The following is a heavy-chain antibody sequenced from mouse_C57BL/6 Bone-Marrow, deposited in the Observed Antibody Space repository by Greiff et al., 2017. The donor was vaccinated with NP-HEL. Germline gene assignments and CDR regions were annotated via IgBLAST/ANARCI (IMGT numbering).Heavy chain of an antibody. J-gene: IGHJ2*01. CDR2: IYPGSGNT. CDR1: GYTFTDYY. D-gene: IGHD1-1*01. Sequence: QVQLKESGAELVRPGASVKLSCKASGYTFTDYYINWVKQRPGQGLEWIARIYPGSGNTYYNEKFKGKATLTAEKSSSTAYMQLSSLTSEDSAVYFCARWGIYYYGSSDYFDYWGQGTTLTVSS. V-gene: IGHV1-76*01. CDR3: ARWGIYYYGSSDYFDY.